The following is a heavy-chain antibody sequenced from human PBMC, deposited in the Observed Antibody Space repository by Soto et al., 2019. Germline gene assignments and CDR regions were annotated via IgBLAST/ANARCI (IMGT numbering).Heavy chain of an antibody. V-gene: IGHV1-3*01. CDR1: GYTFTSYA. CDR2: INAGNGNT. Sequence: CQASGYTFTSYAMHWVRQAPGQRLEWMGWINAGNGNTKYSQKFQGRVTITRDTSASTAYMELSSLRSEDTAVYYCARGGGPGSHGAFDIWGQGTMVTVSS. D-gene: IGHD1-26*01. CDR3: ARGGGPGSHGAFDI. J-gene: IGHJ3*02.